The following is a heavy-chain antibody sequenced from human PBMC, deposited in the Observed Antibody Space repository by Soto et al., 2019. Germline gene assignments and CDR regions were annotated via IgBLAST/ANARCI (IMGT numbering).Heavy chain of an antibody. CDR3: ARDIRAPVSALDY. D-gene: IGHD3-3*02. CDR1: GNTFTSYA. Sequence: GASVKVSCKASGNTFTSYAMHWGRQAPGQRLEWMGWINAGNGNTKYSQKFQGRVTITRDTSASTAYMELSSLRSEDTAVYYCARDIRAPVSALDYWGQGTLVTVSS. J-gene: IGHJ4*02. V-gene: IGHV1-3*01. CDR2: INAGNGNT.